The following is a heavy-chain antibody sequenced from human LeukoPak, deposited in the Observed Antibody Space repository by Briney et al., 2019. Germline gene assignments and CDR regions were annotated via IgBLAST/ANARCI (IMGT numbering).Heavy chain of an antibody. CDR3: ARLPLGEQQLDPQPWFDP. J-gene: IGHJ5*02. CDR2: IYTSGSS. V-gene: IGHV4-4*09. Sequence: GSPSLTPTVSGGSPSSYYSSCVRPPPAGRLGWIGYIYTSGSSNYNPSLKGRVTISVDTSKNQSSLTLSSVTAADTAVYYCARLPLGEQQLDPQPWFDPWGQGTLVTVSS. CDR1: GGSPSSYY. D-gene: IGHD6-13*01.